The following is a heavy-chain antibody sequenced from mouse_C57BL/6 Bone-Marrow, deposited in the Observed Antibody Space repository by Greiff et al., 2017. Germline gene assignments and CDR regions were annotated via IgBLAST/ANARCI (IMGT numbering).Heavy chain of an antibody. J-gene: IGHJ2*01. V-gene: IGHV1-69*01. CDR2: IDPSDSYT. Sequence: QVQLQQPGAELVMPGASVKLSCKASGYTFTSYWMHWVKQRPGQGLEWIGEIDPSDSYTNYNQKFKGKSTLTVDKSSSTAYMQLSSLTSEDSAVYDCASLYYYGITLFGYWGQGTTLTVSS. CDR3: ASLYYYGITLFGY. CDR1: GYTFTSYW. D-gene: IGHD1-1*01.